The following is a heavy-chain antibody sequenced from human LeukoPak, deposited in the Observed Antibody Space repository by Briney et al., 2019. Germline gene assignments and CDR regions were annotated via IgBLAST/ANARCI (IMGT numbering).Heavy chain of an antibody. V-gene: IGHV3-30*02. CDR1: GFLFRDYG. Sequence: PGGSLRLSCVASGFLFRDYGMNWVRQVPGKGLEWVTFIRFDGSNKYYADSVEGRFTISKDNSKATVYLQMDSLRSEDTGIYYCAKDGVNYDYWNGYYDVWGQGIQVTVSS. CDR3: AKDGVNYDYWNGYYDV. CDR2: IRFDGSNK. D-gene: IGHD3-3*01. J-gene: IGHJ6*02.